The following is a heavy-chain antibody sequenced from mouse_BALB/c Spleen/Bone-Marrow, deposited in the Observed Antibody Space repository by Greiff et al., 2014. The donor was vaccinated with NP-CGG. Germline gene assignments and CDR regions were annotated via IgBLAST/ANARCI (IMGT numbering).Heavy chain of an antibody. CDR3: ARHGGKGYAMDY. D-gene: IGHD2-1*01. V-gene: IGHV5-9-3*01. Sequence: VQLQQSGGGLVKPGGSLKLSCAASGFTFSSYAMSWVRQTPEKRLEWVATISSGGSYTYYPDSVEGRFTISRDNAKNTLYLQMSSLRSEDTAMYYCARHGGKGYAMDYWGQGTSVTVSS. CDR2: ISSGGSYT. J-gene: IGHJ4*01. CDR1: GFTFSSYA.